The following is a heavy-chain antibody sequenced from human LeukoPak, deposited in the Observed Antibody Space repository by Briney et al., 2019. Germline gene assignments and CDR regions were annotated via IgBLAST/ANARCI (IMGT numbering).Heavy chain of an antibody. CDR2: IYYSGST. D-gene: IGHD6-13*01. CDR3: VGSGYSSSWSLDY. J-gene: IGHJ4*02. V-gene: IGHV4-30-4*08. CDR1: GGSISSGDYY. Sequence: MTSETLSLTCTVSGGSISSGDYYWSWIRQPPGKGLEWIGYIYYSGSTYYNPSLKSRVTISVDTSKNQFSLKLSSVTAADTAVYYCVGSGYSSSWSLDYWGQGTLVTVSS.